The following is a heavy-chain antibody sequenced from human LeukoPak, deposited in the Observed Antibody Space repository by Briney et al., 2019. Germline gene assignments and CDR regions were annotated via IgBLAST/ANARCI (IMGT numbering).Heavy chain of an antibody. CDR2: IYTSGST. J-gene: IGHJ4*02. D-gene: IGHD3-3*01. CDR1: GGSISSGSYY. CDR3: ARSITIFGVVTDYFDY. V-gene: IGHV4-61*02. Sequence: SETLSLTCTVSGGSISSGSYYWSWIRQPAGKGLEWIGRIYTSGSTNYNPSLKSRVTISVDTSKIQFSLKLSSVTAADTAVYYCARSITIFGVVTDYFDYWGQGTLVTVSS.